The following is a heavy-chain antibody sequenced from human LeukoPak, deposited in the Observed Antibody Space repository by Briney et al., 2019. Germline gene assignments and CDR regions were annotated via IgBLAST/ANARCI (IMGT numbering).Heavy chain of an antibody. J-gene: IGHJ4*02. CDR2: INQDGSEK. CDR3: GGAYGAGSCDY. D-gene: IGHD3-10*01. V-gene: IGHV3-7*01. Sequence: TGGSLRLSCAASGFTFSSYAMSWVRQAPGKGLEWVANINQDGSEKYYVDSVKGRFTISRDNAKNSLYLQMNSLRAEDTAVYYCGGAYGAGSCDYWGQGTLVTVSS. CDR1: GFTFSSYA.